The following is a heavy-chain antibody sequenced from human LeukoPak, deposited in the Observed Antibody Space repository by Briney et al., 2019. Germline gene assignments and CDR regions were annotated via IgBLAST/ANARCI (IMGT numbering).Heavy chain of an antibody. CDR1: GFTFSTYA. D-gene: IGHD6-13*01. J-gene: IGHJ4*02. Sequence: GGSLRLSCAASGFTFSTYAMSWVRQAPGTGLEWVSAFGGGGNTYYADSVKGRFTISRDNSKNTLYLQMNSLRAEDTAVYYCAKEIAAAAMDYWGQGTLVTVSS. V-gene: IGHV3-23*01. CDR3: AKEIAAAAMDY. CDR2: FGGGGNT.